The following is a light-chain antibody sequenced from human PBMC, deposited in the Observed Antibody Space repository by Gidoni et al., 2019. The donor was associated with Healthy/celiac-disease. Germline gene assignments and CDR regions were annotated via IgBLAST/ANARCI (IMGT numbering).Light chain of an antibody. V-gene: IGKV1-5*03. CDR1: QSISSW. J-gene: IGKJ3*01. Sequence: DIQMTQSPSTLSASVGDRVTITCRASQSISSWLAWYRQKPGKAPKLLIYKASSLESGVPSSFSGSGSGTEFTLTISSLQPDDFATYYCQQYNSYSVTFGPGTKVDIK. CDR2: KAS. CDR3: QQYNSYSVT.